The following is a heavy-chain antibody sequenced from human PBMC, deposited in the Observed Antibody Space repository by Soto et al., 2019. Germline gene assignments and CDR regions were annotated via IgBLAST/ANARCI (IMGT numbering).Heavy chain of an antibody. V-gene: IGHV2-70*18. CDR2: IYWDDDK. D-gene: IGHD3-22*01. CDR1: GGSISSYY. J-gene: IGHJ6*02. CDR3: ARIPSYDSSGYHYGEYYYYYGMDV. Sequence: TLSLTCTVSGGSISSYYWSWIRQPPGKGLEWLAFIYWDDDKRYSPSLKSRLTITKDTSKNQVVLTMTNVDPVDTATYYCARIPSYDSSGYHYGEYYYYYGMDVWGQGTTVTVSS.